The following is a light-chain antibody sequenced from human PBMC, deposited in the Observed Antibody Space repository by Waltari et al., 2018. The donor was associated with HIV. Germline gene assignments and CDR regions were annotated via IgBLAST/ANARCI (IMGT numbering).Light chain of an antibody. CDR2: EVT. J-gene: IGLJ3*02. CDR1: NSNVGSFNF. Sequence: QSALTQPASVSGSPGPSITISCTGTNSNVGSFNFVSWYQQHPGKAPRLMIYEVTKRPSGISNRFFGSKSGNTASLTISGLQAEDEAYYYCSSYAGSNIWVFGGGTKLTVL. CDR3: SSYAGSNIWV. V-gene: IGLV2-23*02.